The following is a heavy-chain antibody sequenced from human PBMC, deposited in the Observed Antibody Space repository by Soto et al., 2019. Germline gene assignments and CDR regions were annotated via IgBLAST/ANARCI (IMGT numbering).Heavy chain of an antibody. CDR2: IYTSASI. CDR3: ARDREAGYNFYYGMDV. J-gene: IGHJ6*02. CDR1: GADINTYS. V-gene: IGHV4-4*07. Sequence: LSLTCSVSGADINTYSWTWIRQPAGRGLEWIGRIYTSASINYNPSLRGRVTLSVDTSTNQVSLKLASVTAADTAVYYCARDREAGYNFYYGMDVWGQGTTVTVSS. D-gene: IGHD6-19*01.